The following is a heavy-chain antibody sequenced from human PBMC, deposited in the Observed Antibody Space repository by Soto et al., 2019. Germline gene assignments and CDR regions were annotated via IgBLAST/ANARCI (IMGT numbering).Heavy chain of an antibody. V-gene: IGHV4-4*02. D-gene: IGHD4-17*01. J-gene: IGHJ4*02. Sequence: QVQLQESGPGLVNPSGTLSLTCAVSGGSLSSSSWWSWVRQPPGKALEWLGEIYDSGSTKYNPSLISRVTISADQSKNDFSLRLSSVTAADTAVYYCVHHGGDAYYHDFWGQGMLVTVSS. CDR3: VHHGGDAYYHDF. CDR1: GGSLSSSSW. CDR2: IYDSGST.